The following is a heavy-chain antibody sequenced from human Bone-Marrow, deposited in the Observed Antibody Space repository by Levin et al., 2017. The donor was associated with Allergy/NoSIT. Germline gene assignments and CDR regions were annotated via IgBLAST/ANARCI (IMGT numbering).Heavy chain of an antibody. Sequence: GGSLRLSCTGTGFDFSRYGMHWVRQAPGKGLEWLTLITSDGDNTYYLDSVKGRFTISRDNSRNTLYLDMNTLTEEDTGVYYCAKDARGRAFFGDLDFWGQGTKVIVSS. J-gene: IGHJ3*01. CDR2: ITSDGDNT. D-gene: IGHD3-16*01. V-gene: IGHV3-30*18. CDR3: AKDARGRAFFGDLDF. CDR1: GFDFSRYG.